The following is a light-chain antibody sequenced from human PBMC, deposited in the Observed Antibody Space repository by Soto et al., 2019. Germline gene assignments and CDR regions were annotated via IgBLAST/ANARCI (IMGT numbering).Light chain of an antibody. V-gene: IGLV2-23*01. CDR3: CSYAGSSTPNWV. CDR2: EGS. J-gene: IGLJ3*02. Sequence: QSALIQPASVSGSPGQSITISCTGTSSDVGSYNLVSWYQQHPGKAPKLMIYEGSKRPSGVSNRFSGSKSGNTASLTISGLQAEDEADYYCCSYAGSSTPNWVFGGGTKLTVL. CDR1: SSDVGSYNL.